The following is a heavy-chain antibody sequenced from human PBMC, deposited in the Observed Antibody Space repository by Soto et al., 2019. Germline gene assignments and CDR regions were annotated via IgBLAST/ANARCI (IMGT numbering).Heavy chain of an antibody. J-gene: IGHJ4*02. D-gene: IGHD6-6*01. Sequence: EVQLLESGGGLVQPGGSLRLSCAASGFTFSDYAMSWVRQAPGKGLEWVSAISGSGGTTYYADSVKGRFTISRDNSKNTLYLQMHSLRAEDTAVYSCAKYLDSSSSYPDHWGQGTLVTVTS. CDR2: ISGSGGTT. CDR3: AKYLDSSSSYPDH. V-gene: IGHV3-23*01. CDR1: GFTFSDYA.